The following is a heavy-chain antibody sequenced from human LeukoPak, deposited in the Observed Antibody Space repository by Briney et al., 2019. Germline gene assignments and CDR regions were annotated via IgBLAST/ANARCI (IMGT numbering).Heavy chain of an antibody. CDR2: IHQSGST. J-gene: IGHJ4*02. CDR1: GGSISSDNW. D-gene: IGHD3-22*01. CDR3: ARRNYYDSTGYYNN. Sequence: PSGTLSLTCAVSGGSISSDNWWSWVRQPPGKGLEWVGEIHQSGSTNYNPFRKSRVTITVDKSKSQFSLKLGSVTAADTAVYYCARRNYYDSTGYYNNWGRGTLVTVSS. V-gene: IGHV4-4*02.